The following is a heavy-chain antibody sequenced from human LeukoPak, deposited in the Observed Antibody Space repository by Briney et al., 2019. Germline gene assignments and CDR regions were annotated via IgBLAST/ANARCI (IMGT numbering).Heavy chain of an antibody. Sequence: GGSLRLSCVASGFTLSNYWMNWVRQAPGEGLEWVANIKEDGSEKYYVDSVKGRFTTSRDNAKNSLYLQMSSLRDEDTAVYYCARGRRDTQYQVFDYWGQGTLVTVSS. V-gene: IGHV3-7*01. CDR1: GFTLSNYW. D-gene: IGHD2-2*01. J-gene: IGHJ4*02. CDR2: IKEDGSEK. CDR3: ARGRRDTQYQVFDY.